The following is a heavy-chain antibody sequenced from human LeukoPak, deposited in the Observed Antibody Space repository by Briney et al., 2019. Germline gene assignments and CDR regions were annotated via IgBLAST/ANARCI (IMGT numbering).Heavy chain of an antibody. J-gene: IGHJ5*02. D-gene: IGHD5-12*01. Sequence: PGGSLRPSCAVSGFTFSRYEMHWVRQAPGKGLEWISYISSSGNSVYYADSVKGRFTISRDNAKNSLYLQMNSLRAEDTAVYYCATLWVATAGVDPWGQGTLVTVSS. CDR2: ISSSGNSV. CDR1: GFTFSRYE. V-gene: IGHV3-48*03. CDR3: ATLWVATAGVDP.